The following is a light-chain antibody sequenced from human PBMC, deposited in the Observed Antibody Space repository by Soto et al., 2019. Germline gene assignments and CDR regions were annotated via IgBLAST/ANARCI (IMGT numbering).Light chain of an antibody. CDR3: QQYDNWPQT. Sequence: EIVMTQSPATLSLSTGERATLSWSASQSVSSDLAWYQHKPGQAPRLLIYGASTRATGIPARFSGRGSGTEFTLTISSLQSVDFAVYYCQQYDNWPQTFGQGTKVDIK. CDR2: GAS. CDR1: QSVSSD. V-gene: IGKV3-15*01. J-gene: IGKJ1*01.